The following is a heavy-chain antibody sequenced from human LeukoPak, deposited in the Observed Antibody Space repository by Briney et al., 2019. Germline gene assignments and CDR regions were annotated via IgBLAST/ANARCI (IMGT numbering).Heavy chain of an antibody. V-gene: IGHV4-59*08. J-gene: IGHJ6*02. Sequence: SETLSPTCTVSGGSISSYYWSWIRQPPGKGLEWIGYIYYSGSTNYNPSLKSRVTISVDTSKNQFSLKLSSVTAADTAVYYCASSGTGYDILTGYTYYYYGMDVWGQGTTVTVSS. CDR3: ASSGTGYDILTGYTYYYYGMDV. CDR2: IYYSGST. CDR1: GGSISSYY. D-gene: IGHD3-9*01.